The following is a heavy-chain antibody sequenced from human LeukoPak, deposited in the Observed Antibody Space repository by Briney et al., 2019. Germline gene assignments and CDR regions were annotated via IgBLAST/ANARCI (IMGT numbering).Heavy chain of an antibody. CDR3: ARGEYGSGSYHIDY. J-gene: IGHJ4*02. Sequence: GGSLRLSCAASGFTFSSYWMSWVRQAPGKGLEWVSYISSSSSTIYYADSVKGRFTISRDNAKNSLYLQMNSLRAEDRAVYYCARGEYGSGSYHIDYWGQGTLVTVSS. D-gene: IGHD3-10*01. CDR2: ISSSSSTI. CDR1: GFTFSSYW. V-gene: IGHV3-48*04.